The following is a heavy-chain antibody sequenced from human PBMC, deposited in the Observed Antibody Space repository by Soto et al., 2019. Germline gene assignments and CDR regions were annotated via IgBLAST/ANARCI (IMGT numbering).Heavy chain of an antibody. J-gene: IGHJ4*02. D-gene: IGHD3-9*01. Sequence: GGSLRLSCAASGFTFEDYAMHWVRQAPGKGLEWVSSISWNSGTIGYADSVKGRFTISRDNANNSLYLQMNSLRPEDSALYYCAKDIHFDWLSFDYWGQGTVVTVSS. CDR2: ISWNSGTI. V-gene: IGHV3-9*01. CDR1: GFTFEDYA. CDR3: AKDIHFDWLSFDY.